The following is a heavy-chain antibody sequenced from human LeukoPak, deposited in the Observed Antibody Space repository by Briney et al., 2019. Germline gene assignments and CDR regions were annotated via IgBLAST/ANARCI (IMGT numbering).Heavy chain of an antibody. V-gene: IGHV1-8*01. Sequence: GASVKVSCKTSGYTFTSYDINWVRQATGQGLEWMGWMNPNSGNTGYAQNFQGRVTMTRDPSISTAYMELSSLRSEDTAVYYCARESGSYGSGSRYWGQGTLVIVSS. CDR1: GYTFTSYD. J-gene: IGHJ4*02. D-gene: IGHD3-10*01. CDR2: MNPNSGNT. CDR3: ARESGSYGSGSRY.